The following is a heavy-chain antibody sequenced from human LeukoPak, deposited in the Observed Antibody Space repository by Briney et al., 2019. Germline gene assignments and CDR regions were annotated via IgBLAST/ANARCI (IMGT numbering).Heavy chain of an antibody. Sequence: PGGSLRLSCAASGFTFSSYSMNWVRQAPGKGLEWVSSISSSSSYIYYADSVKGRFTISRDNAKNSLYLQMNSLRAEDTAVYYCARGGPTYYYDSSGYQDAFDIWGQGTMVTVSS. J-gene: IGHJ3*02. CDR2: ISSSSSYI. D-gene: IGHD3-22*01. CDR1: GFTFSSYS. V-gene: IGHV3-21*01. CDR3: ARGGPTYYYDSSGYQDAFDI.